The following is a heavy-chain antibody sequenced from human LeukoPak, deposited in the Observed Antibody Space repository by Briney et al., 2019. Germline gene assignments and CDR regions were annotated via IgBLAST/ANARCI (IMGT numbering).Heavy chain of an antibody. J-gene: IGHJ4*02. CDR2: IYYSGST. D-gene: IGHD2-2*02. CDR1: GGSISSSSYY. V-gene: IGHV4-39*07. CDR3: ARDLGYCSSTSCYTLGGFDY. Sequence: SETLSLTCTVSGGSISSSSYYWGWIRQPPGKGLEWIGSIYYSGSTYYNPSLKSRVTISVDTSKNQFSLKLSSVTAADTAVYYCARDLGYCSSTSCYTLGGFDYWGQGTLVTVSS.